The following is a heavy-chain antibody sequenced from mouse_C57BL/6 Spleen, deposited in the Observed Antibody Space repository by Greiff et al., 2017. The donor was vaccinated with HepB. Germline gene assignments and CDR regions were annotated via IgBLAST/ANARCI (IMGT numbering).Heavy chain of an antibody. J-gene: IGHJ2*01. CDR3: ARRTFTY. CDR2: IYPRDGST. CDR1: GYTFTSYD. Sequence: VHLVESGPELVKPGASVKLSCKASGYTFTSYDINWVKQRPGQGLEWIGWIYPRDGSTKYNEKFKGKATLTVDTSSSTAYMELHSLTSEDSAVYFCARRTFTYWGQGTTLTVSS. V-gene: IGHV1-85*01.